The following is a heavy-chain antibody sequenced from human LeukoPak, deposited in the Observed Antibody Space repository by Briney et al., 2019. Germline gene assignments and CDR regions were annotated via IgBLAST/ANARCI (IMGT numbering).Heavy chain of an antibody. CDR3: ARVDPDSSSTLEVFDY. CDR1: GGSISSYY. J-gene: IGHJ4*02. Sequence: SETLSLTCTVSGGSISSYYWSWIRQPPGKGLEWIGCIYYSGSTNYNPSLKSRVTISVDTSKNQFSLKLSSVTAAETAVYYCARVDPDSSSTLEVFDYWGQGTLVTVSS. CDR2: IYYSGST. V-gene: IGHV4-59*01. D-gene: IGHD6-6*01.